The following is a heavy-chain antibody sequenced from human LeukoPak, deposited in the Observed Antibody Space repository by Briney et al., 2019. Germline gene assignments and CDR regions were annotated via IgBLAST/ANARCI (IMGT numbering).Heavy chain of an antibody. D-gene: IGHD6-13*01. J-gene: IGHJ6*02. CDR2: ISAYNGNT. Sequence: ASVKVSCKASGYTFTSYGISWVRQAPGQGLEWMGWISAYNGNTNYAQKLQGRVTMTTDTSTSTAYIELRSLRSDDTAVYYCARNQGSSSWYQIPQAHYYYYYGMDVWGQGTTVTVSS. CDR1: GYTFTSYG. CDR3: ARNQGSSSWYQIPQAHYYYYYGMDV. V-gene: IGHV1-18*01.